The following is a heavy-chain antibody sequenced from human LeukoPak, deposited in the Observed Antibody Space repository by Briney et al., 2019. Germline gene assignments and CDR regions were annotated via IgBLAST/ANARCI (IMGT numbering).Heavy chain of an antibody. CDR1: EFTFSSYW. D-gene: IGHD3-16*01. V-gene: IGHV3-7*03. J-gene: IGHJ4*02. CDR3: ARGLLGAVTTFDY. CDR2: KKHDGSEK. Sequence: WGSLRLSCAAPEFTFSSYWMSWVRQPPGSGLECVGTKKHDGSEKYYGDSVKGRFTLSRDNAHNSLYLQINSLRAEDTAVYYCARGLLGAVTTFDYCGQGTLVTVSS.